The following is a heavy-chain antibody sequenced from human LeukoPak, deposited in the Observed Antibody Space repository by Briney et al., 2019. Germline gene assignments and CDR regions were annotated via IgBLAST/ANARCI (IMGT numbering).Heavy chain of an antibody. D-gene: IGHD3-9*01. CDR2: IYSSGST. CDR3: ATEGGYDILTGNHINV. V-gene: IGHV4-4*07. CDR1: AGSISSYY. Sequence: PSETLSLTCSVSAGSISSYYWSWIRQPAGMGLEWIGQIYSSGSTNYNPSLKSRVTISVDKSKDQFSLKLNSVTAADTAVYYCATEGGYDILTGNHINVWGKGTTVTVSS. J-gene: IGHJ6*04.